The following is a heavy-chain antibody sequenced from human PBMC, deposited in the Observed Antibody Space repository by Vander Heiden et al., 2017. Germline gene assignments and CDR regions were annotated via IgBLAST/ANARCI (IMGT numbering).Heavy chain of an antibody. V-gene: IGHV3-33*01. D-gene: IGHD2-21*02. CDR3: ARDLGVTNYYFDY. Sequence: QVLLVESGGGVVQPGRSLRLSCAASGLPFSRSGFHWVRQAPGKGLEWVAVIWYDGSKRYYADSVEGRFTISRDDSKNTLYLQMNSLRAEDTAVYYCARDLGVTNYYFDYWGQGTLVTVSS. CDR1: GLPFSRSG. CDR2: IWYDGSKR. J-gene: IGHJ4*02.